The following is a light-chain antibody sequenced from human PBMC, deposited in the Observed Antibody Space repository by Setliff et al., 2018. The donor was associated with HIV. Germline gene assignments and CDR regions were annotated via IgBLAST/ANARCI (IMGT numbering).Light chain of an antibody. J-gene: IGLJ1*01. CDR3: SSYAGGDIYV. Sequence: LAQPPSASGSLGQSVTISCTGTRSDVGGYNYVSWYQIQPGKAPRLIIYAVNKRPSWVSNRFSASKSGNAAYLTVSGLQAEDEADYYCSSYAGGDIYVFGSGTKVTVL. V-gene: IGLV2-8*01. CDR2: AVN. CDR1: RSDVGGYNY.